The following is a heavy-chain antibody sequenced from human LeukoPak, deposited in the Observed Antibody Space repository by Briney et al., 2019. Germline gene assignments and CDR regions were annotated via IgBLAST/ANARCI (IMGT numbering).Heavy chain of an antibody. J-gene: IGHJ4*02. Sequence: GGSLRLSRAASGFTFSSYSMNWVRQAPGKGLEWVSSISSSSSYIYYADSVKGRFTISRDNAKNSLCLQMNSLRAEDTAVYYCAKADLYYYDSSGYPNWGQGTLVTVSS. D-gene: IGHD3-22*01. CDR2: ISSSSSYI. CDR1: GFTFSSYS. V-gene: IGHV3-21*01. CDR3: AKADLYYYDSSGYPN.